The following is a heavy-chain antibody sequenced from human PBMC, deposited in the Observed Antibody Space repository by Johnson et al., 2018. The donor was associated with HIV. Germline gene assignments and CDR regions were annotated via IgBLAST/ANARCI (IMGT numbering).Heavy chain of an antibody. CDR2: ISSSGSGGST. V-gene: IGHV3-11*01. CDR3: AKGRIAAAGTGVDAFDI. J-gene: IGHJ3*02. D-gene: IGHD6-13*01. Sequence: QVQLVESGGGLVKPGGSLRLSCAASGFTFSDYYMSWIRQAPGKGLEWISYISSSGSGGSTYYADSVKGRFTISRGNSKNTLYLQMNSLRAGDTAVYYCAKGRIAAAGTGVDAFDIWGQVTMVTVSS. CDR1: GFTFSDYY.